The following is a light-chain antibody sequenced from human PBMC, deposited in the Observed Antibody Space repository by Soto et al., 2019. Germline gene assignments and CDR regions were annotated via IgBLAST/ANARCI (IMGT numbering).Light chain of an antibody. CDR2: GAS. V-gene: IGKV3-15*01. CDR1: QSISSK. Sequence: EIVMTQSPATLSVSPGERATLSCRASQSISSKLGWYQQRPGQAPRLLIYGASTRATGIPARFSGSGSGTEFTLTISSLQSEESAVYYRQQYNSWTTITFGQGTRLEIK. CDR3: QQYNSWTTIT. J-gene: IGKJ5*01.